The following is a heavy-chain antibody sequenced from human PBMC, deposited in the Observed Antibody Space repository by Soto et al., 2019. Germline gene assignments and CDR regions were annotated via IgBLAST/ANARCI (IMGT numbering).Heavy chain of an antibody. J-gene: IGHJ6*03. V-gene: IGHV3-21*01. CDR1: GFTFSSYS. CDR3: ARGNEDYYYYMDV. CDR2: ISSSSSYI. Sequence: GGSLRLSCAASGFTFSSYSMNWVRQAPGKGLEWVSSISSSSSYIYYADSVKGRFTISRDNAKNSLYLQMNSLRAEDTAVYYCARGNEDYYYYMDVWGKGTTVTVSS.